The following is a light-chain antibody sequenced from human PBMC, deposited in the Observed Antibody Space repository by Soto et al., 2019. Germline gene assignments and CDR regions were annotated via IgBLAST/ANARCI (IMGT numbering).Light chain of an antibody. CDR2: FGS. Sequence: DIVMTQSPLSLPVTPGEPASISCSSSQSLLQSNGYNYLDWYLQKPGQSPQLLIYFGSYRASGVPDRFSGSGSGTDFKLKIRRVEAEDVGVYYCMQAQQTPPTFGQGTKVEIQ. J-gene: IGKJ1*01. CDR1: QSLLQSNGYNY. CDR3: MQAQQTPPT. V-gene: IGKV2-28*01.